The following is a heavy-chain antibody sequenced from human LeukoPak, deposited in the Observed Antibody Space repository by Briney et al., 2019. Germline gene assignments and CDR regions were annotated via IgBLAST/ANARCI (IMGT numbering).Heavy chain of an antibody. D-gene: IGHD6-6*01. J-gene: IGHJ4*02. Sequence: SVKVSCKASGYTFTSYGISWVRQAPGQGLEWMGGIIPIFGTANYAQKFQGRVTITADESTSTAYMELSSLRSEDTAVYYCARDVEQLVLGYWGQGTLVTVSS. V-gene: IGHV1-69*13. CDR2: IIPIFGTA. CDR3: ARDVEQLVLGY. CDR1: GYTFTSYG.